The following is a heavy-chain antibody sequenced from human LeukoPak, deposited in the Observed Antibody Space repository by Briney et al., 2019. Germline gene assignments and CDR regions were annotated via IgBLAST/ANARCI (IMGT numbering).Heavy chain of an antibody. CDR1: GLTQRSYW. J-gene: IGHJ6*04. CDR3: AELGITMIGGV. Sequence: PGGSLRLSCAASGLTQRSYWMSWVRQAPGKGLEWVSYISGSGSTIYYAATVQGRFTISRDNAKNSLYLQMNSLRAEDTAVYYCAELGITMIGGVWGKGTTVTISS. D-gene: IGHD3-10*02. V-gene: IGHV3-48*03. CDR2: ISGSGSTI.